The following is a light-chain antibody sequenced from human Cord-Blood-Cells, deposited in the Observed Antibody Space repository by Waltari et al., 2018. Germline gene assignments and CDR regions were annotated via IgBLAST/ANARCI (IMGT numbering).Light chain of an antibody. CDR1: SSDVGGYNY. V-gene: IGLV2-14*01. CDR3: SSYTSSSTLVV. J-gene: IGLJ2*01. CDR2: DVS. Sequence: QSALTQPASVSGSPGQSITISCTGTSSDVGGYNYVSWYQQHPGKAPKLMIYDVSNLPSWVCKRFSGSKSGNTASLTISGLQAEDEADYYCSSYTSSSTLVVFGGGTKLTVL.